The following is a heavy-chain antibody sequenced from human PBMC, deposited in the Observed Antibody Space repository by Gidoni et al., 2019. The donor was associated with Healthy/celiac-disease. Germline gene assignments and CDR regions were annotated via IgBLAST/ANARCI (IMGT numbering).Heavy chain of an antibody. Sequence: QVQLQESGPGLVQPSETLSLTCTVSGGSISSYYWSWIRQPPGKGLEWIGYIYYSGSTNYNPSLKSRVTISVDTSKNQFSLKLSSVTAADTAVYYCARGGIWFGELIPYYYYGMDVWGQGTTVTVSS. D-gene: IGHD3-10*01. CDR1: GGSISSYY. J-gene: IGHJ6*02. V-gene: IGHV4-59*01. CDR2: IYYSGST. CDR3: ARGGIWFGELIPYYYYGMDV.